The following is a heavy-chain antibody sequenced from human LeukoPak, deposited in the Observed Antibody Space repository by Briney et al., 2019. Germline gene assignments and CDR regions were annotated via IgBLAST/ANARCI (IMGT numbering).Heavy chain of an antibody. J-gene: IGHJ4*02. CDR2: IYPRDGST. CDR1: GYTFTSNY. CDR3: ARDQEGFDY. Sequence: ATVKVSCKASGYTFTSNYIHWVRQAPGQGLEWMGMIYPRDGSTSYAQKFQGRVTVSRDTSTSTVHMELSGLRSEDTAVYYCARDQEGFDYWGQGTLVTVSS. V-gene: IGHV1-46*01.